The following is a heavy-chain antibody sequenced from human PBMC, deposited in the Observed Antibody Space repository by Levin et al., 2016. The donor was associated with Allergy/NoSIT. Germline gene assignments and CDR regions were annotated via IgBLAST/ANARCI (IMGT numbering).Heavy chain of an antibody. CDR1: NGSIDNHY. D-gene: IGHD6-13*01. J-gene: IGHJ5*02. CDR3: ARQGLHSSSLAH. Sequence: SETLSLTCTVSNGSIDNHYWSWVRQPPGKGLEWIGFIFYTGRLRYNPSLERRVTISVDVTNNKIFLSLRSVTAADTAVYYCARQGLHSSSLAHWAQGTLVTVSS. V-gene: IGHV4-59*08. CDR2: IFYTGRL.